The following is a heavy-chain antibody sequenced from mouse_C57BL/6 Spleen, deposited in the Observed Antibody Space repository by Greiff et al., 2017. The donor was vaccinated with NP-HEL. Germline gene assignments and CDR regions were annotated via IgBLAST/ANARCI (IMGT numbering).Heavy chain of an antibody. CDR1: GFSLTSYG. Sequence: QVQLQQSGPGLVAPSQSLSITCTVSGFSLTSYGVHWVRQPPGKGLEWLVVIWSDGSTTYNSALKSRLSISKDNSKSQVFLKMNSLQTDDTAMYYCARHAGGDYAMDYWGQGTSVTVSS. CDR3: ARHAGGDYAMDY. CDR2: IWSDGST. V-gene: IGHV2-6-1*01. J-gene: IGHJ4*01.